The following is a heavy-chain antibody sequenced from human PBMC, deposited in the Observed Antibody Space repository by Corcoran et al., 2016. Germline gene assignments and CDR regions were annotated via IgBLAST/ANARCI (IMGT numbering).Heavy chain of an antibody. V-gene: IGHV4-34*01. D-gene: IGHD3-22*01. CDR2: INHSGST. J-gene: IGHJ4*02. Sequence: QVQLQQWGAGLLKPSETLSLTCVVYGGSFSGYYWSWIRQPPGKGLQWIGEINHSGSTNYNPSLKSRVTISVDPSKNQFSLKLSSVTAADTAVYYCARSKKPAYYYDSSGYLDYGGQGTLVTGSS. CDR3: ARSKKPAYYYDSSGYLDY. CDR1: GGSFSGYY.